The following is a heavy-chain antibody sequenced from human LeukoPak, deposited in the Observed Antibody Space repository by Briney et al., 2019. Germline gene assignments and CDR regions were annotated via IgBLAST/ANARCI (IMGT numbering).Heavy chain of an antibody. CDR3: AKDYYYDSSGYYEGDY. J-gene: IGHJ4*02. D-gene: IGHD3-22*01. CDR1: GITFSSYG. Sequence: PGGSLRLSCVASGITFSSYGMHWVRQAPGKGLEWVAVISYDGSNKYYADSVKGRFTISRDNSKNTLYLQMNSLRAEDTAVYYCAKDYYYDSSGYYEGDYWGQGTLVTVSS. CDR2: ISYDGSNK. V-gene: IGHV3-30*18.